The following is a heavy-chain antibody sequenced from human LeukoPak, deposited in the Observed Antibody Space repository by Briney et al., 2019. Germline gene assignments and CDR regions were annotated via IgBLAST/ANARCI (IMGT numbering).Heavy chain of an antibody. J-gene: IGHJ3*01. CDR2: ISSSSSYI. D-gene: IGHD1-26*01. CDR1: GFTFSSYW. Sequence: GGSLRLSCAASGFTFSSYWMNWVRQAPGKGLEWVSSISSSSSYIYYADSVKGRFTVSRDNAKNTLSLQMNSLRAEDTAVYYCAKGKWGLPIKIFDFGGKGTMVTVSS. V-gene: IGHV3-21*04. CDR3: AKGKWGLPIKIFDF.